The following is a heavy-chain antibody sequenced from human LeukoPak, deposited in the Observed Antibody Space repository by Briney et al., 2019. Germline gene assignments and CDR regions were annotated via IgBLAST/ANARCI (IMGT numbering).Heavy chain of an antibody. J-gene: IGHJ3*02. Sequence: TGRSLRLSCAASGFTFSSYWMSWVRQAPGKGLEWVANIKQDGSEKYYVDSVKGRFTISGDNAKNSLYLQMNSLRAEDTAVYYCARVGRRRSDAFDIWGQGTMVTVSS. D-gene: IGHD4-17*01. CDR2: IKQDGSEK. V-gene: IGHV3-7*03. CDR1: GFTFSSYW. CDR3: ARVGRRRSDAFDI.